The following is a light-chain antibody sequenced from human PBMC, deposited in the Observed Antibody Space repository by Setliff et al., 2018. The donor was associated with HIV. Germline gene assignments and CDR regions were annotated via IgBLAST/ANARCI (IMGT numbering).Light chain of an antibody. CDR1: SSDVGSYNL. Sequence: QSALTQPASVSGSPGQSITISCTGTSSDVGSYNLVSWYQQLPGKAPKLMIYEVTRRPSGVSSRFSGSKSGNTASLTISGLQAEDEADYYCCSYADTSTYVFGTGTKVTVL. CDR2: EVT. V-gene: IGLV2-23*02. J-gene: IGLJ1*01. CDR3: CSYADTSTYV.